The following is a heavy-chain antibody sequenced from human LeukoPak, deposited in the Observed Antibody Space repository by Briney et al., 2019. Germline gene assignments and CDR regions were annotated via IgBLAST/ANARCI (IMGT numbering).Heavy chain of an antibody. Sequence: ASLKVSCKASGYTFTGSYIHWMRQAPGQGLEWMGWINPNSGGTKYAQNFQGRVTVTRDTSTSTAYMDLSRLRADDQAVYYCARIAYCIIGVCMNLDLWGQGTLVTVSS. J-gene: IGHJ4*02. V-gene: IGHV1-2*02. CDR2: INPNSGGT. CDR3: ARIAYCIIGVCMNLDL. D-gene: IGHD2-8*01. CDR1: GYTFTGSY.